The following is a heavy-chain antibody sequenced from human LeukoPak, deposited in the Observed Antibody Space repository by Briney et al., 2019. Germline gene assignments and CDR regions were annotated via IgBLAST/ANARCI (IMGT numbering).Heavy chain of an antibody. CDR1: GYTFTSYN. J-gene: IGHJ6*03. CDR2: MNPNSGNT. CDR3: ARGVVPAAIHGYYYYYYYMDV. D-gene: IGHD2-2*02. V-gene: IGHV1-8*01. Sequence: ASVKVSCKASGYTFTSYNINWVRQATGQGLEWLGWMNPNSGNTGYAQKFQGRVTITRNTSISTAYMELSSLRSEDTAVYYCARGVVPAAIHGYYYYYYYMDVWGKGTTVTVSS.